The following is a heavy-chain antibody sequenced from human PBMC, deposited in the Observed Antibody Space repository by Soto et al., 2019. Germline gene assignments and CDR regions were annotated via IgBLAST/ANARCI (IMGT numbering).Heavy chain of an antibody. D-gene: IGHD2-15*01. V-gene: IGHV4-30-4*01. Sequence: QVQLQESGPGLVKPSQTLSLTCTVSGGSISSGDYDWSWIRQPPGKGLEWIGYIYYSGGTYYNPSLKSRVTISVDTFKNHSSLKLSSVTAADTAVYYCAREVVAAYNWFDPWGQGTLVTVSS. J-gene: IGHJ5*02. CDR2: IYYSGGT. CDR1: GGSISSGDYD. CDR3: AREVVAAYNWFDP.